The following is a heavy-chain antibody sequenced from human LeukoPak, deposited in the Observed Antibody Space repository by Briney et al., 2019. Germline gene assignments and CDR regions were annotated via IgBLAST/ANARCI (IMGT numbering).Heavy chain of an antibody. V-gene: IGHV1-18*01. J-gene: IGHJ5*02. CDR3: ARARLLRYYDWLLYHSNWFDP. CDR1: GYTFTNYG. D-gene: IGHD3-9*01. CDR2: ISAYNGNT. Sequence: ASVKVSCKASGYTFTNYGISWVRQAPGQGLEWMGWISAYNGNTNYAQKLQGRVTMTTDTSTSTAYMELRSLRSDDTAVYYCARARLLRYYDWLLYHSNWFDPWGQGTLVTISS.